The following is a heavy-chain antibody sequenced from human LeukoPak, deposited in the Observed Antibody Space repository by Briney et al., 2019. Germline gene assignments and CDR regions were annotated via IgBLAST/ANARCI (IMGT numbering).Heavy chain of an antibody. V-gene: IGHV3-49*04. J-gene: IGHJ6*02. CDR2: IRSKAYGGTT. CDR1: GFTFGDYA. CDR3: TRVLDYGQDYYYGMDV. Sequence: GGSLRLSCTASGFTFGDYAMSWVRQAPGKVLEWVGFIRSKAYGGTTEYAASVKGRFTISRDDSKSIAYLQMNSLKTEDTAVYYCTRVLDYGQDYYYGMDVWGQGTTVTVSS. D-gene: IGHD4-17*01.